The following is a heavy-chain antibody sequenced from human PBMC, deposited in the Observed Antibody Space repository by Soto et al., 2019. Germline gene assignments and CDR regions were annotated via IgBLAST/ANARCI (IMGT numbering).Heavy chain of an antibody. D-gene: IGHD5-12*01. CDR1: GYTFTSYY. V-gene: IGHV1-46*01. J-gene: IGHJ4*02. CDR2: INPSGGST. CDR3: ARYITGYSVYDDIDY. Sequence: GASVKVSCKASGYTFTSYYMHWVRQAPGQGLEWMGIINPSGGSTSYAQKFQGRVTMTRDTSTSTVYMELSSLRSEDTAVYYCARYITGYSVYDDIDYWGQGTLVTVSS.